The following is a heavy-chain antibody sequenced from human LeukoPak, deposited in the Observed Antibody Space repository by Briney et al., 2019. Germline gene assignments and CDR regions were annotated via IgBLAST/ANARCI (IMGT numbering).Heavy chain of an antibody. CDR2: ISYDGSNK. J-gene: IGHJ4*02. Sequence: GGSLRLSCAASGFTFSSYAMHWVRQAPGKGLEWVAVISYDGSNKYYADSVKGRFTISRDNSKNTLYLQMNSLRAEDTAVYYCASRTRFGELLPDPFDYWGQGTLVTVSS. CDR1: GFTFSSYA. CDR3: ASRTRFGELLPDPFDY. D-gene: IGHD3-10*01. V-gene: IGHV3-30*04.